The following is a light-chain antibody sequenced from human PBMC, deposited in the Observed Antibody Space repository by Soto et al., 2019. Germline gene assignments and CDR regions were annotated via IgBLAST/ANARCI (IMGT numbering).Light chain of an antibody. J-gene: IGLJ1*01. V-gene: IGLV2-8*01. Sequence: QSVLTQPPSASGSPGQSVTISCTGTSSDVGGYKFVSWYQQHPGKAPKLIIYEVSQRPSGVPDRFSASKSGDTASLTVSGLRAEDEADYYCSSYAGSNTGVFGSGTKVTVL. CDR2: EVS. CDR3: SSYAGSNTGV. CDR1: SSDVGGYKF.